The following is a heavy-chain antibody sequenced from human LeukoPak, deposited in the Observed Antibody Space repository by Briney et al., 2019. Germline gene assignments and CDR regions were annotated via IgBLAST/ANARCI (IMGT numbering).Heavy chain of an antibody. J-gene: IGHJ4*02. CDR3: VRHAYNYDSSGYYYYFDY. CDR2: IYYSGST. V-gene: IGHV4-39*01. D-gene: IGHD3-22*01. Sequence: SEALSLTCTVSGGSISSSSYYWGWIRQPPGKGLEWIGSIYYSGSTYYNPSLKSRVTISVDTSKNQFSLKLSSVTAADTALYYCVRHAYNYDSSGYYYYFDYWGQGTLVTVSS. CDR1: GGSISSSSYY.